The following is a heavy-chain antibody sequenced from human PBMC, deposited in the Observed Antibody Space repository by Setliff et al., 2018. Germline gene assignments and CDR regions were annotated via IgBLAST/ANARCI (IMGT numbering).Heavy chain of an antibody. Sequence: ASVKVSCKASSYTFSSYGISWVRQAPGQGLEWMGWISAYNGDTNYAQNLQGRVTMTTDTSTSTAYMELRSLRSDDTAVYYCARDRRNIVVAVVNAAFDIWGQGTMVT. CDR3: ARDRRNIVVAVVNAAFDI. CDR1: SYTFSSYG. D-gene: IGHD2-15*01. CDR2: ISAYNGDT. V-gene: IGHV1-18*01. J-gene: IGHJ3*02.